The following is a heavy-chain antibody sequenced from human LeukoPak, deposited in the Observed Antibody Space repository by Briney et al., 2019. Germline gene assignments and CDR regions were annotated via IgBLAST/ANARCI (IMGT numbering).Heavy chain of an antibody. Sequence: SVKVSCKASVGTFGSYAISWVRQAPGQGLEWMGRIIPIFGTANYAQKFQGRVTITTDESTSTAYMELSSLRSEDTAVYYCARGAYGDYELFDYWGQGTLVTVSS. CDR3: ARGAYGDYELFDY. J-gene: IGHJ4*02. CDR2: IIPIFGTA. D-gene: IGHD4-17*01. V-gene: IGHV1-69*05. CDR1: VGTFGSYA.